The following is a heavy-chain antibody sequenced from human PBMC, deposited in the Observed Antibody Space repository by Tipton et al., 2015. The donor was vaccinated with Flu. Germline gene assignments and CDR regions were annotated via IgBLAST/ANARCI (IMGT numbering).Heavy chain of an antibody. V-gene: IGHV3-9*01. CDR3: AKLWEPPRAPEDAFDI. J-gene: IGHJ3*02. CDR1: GFTFDDYA. Sequence: SLRLSCAASGFTFDDYAMHWVRQAPGKGLEWVSGISWNSGSIGYADSVKGRFTISRDNAKNSLYLQMNSLRAEDTALYYCAKLWEPPRAPEDAFDIWGQGTMVTVSS. D-gene: IGHD1-26*01. CDR2: ISWNSGSI.